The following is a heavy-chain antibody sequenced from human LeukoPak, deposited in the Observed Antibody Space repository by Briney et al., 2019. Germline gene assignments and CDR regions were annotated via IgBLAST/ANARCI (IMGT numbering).Heavy chain of an antibody. CDR3: AKDLRPPRTGYFDL. J-gene: IGHJ2*01. Sequence: PGGSQRLSCAASGFTFSDYYMSWFRQAPGKGLECISYISKSGDTIYYADSVKGRFTISRDNAKDSLYVQMNSLRAEDTAVYYCAKDLRPPRTGYFDLWGRGTLVTVSS. D-gene: IGHD2-8*02. CDR2: ISKSGDTI. CDR1: GFTFSDYY. V-gene: IGHV3-11*01.